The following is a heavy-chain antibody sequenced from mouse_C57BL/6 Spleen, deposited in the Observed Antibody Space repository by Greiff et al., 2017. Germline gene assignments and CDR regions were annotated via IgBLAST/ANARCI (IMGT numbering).Heavy chain of an antibody. CDR1: GYTFTDYY. Sequence: PGASVKISCKASGYTFTDYYMNWVKQSHGKSLEWIGDINPNNGGTSYNQKFKGKATLTVDKSSSTAYMELRSLTSEDSAVYYCARGDSNYDYWGQGTTLTVSS. V-gene: IGHV1-26*01. D-gene: IGHD2-5*01. CDR2: INPNNGGT. J-gene: IGHJ2*01. CDR3: ARGDSNYDY.